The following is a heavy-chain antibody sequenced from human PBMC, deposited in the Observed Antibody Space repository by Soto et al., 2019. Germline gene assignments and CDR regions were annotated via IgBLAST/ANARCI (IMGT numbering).Heavy chain of an antibody. CDR3: ARYKYYYDSSGYPYWYFDL. V-gene: IGHV1-69*01. Sequence: QVQLVQSGAEVKKPGPSVKVSCKASGGTFSSYAISWVRQAPGQGLEWMGGIIPIFGTANYAQKFQGRVTITADESTSTAYMELSSLRSEDTAVYYCARYKYYYDSSGYPYWYFDLWGRGTLVTVSS. D-gene: IGHD3-22*01. J-gene: IGHJ2*01. CDR2: IIPIFGTA. CDR1: GGTFSSYA.